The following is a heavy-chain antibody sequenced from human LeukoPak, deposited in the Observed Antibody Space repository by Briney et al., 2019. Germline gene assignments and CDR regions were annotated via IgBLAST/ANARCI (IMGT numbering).Heavy chain of an antibody. V-gene: IGHV3-21*01. CDR3: AKAPAPYYYYYGMDV. CDR1: GFDFSSYS. CDR2: ISGDSTYI. Sequence: GGSLRLSCAVSGFDFSSYSMNWVRQAPGKGLEWVSSISGDSTYIYHADSVRGRFTISRDNADNSLYLQMNSLRAEDTAMYYCAKAPAPYYYYYGMDVWGQGTAVTVSS. J-gene: IGHJ6*02.